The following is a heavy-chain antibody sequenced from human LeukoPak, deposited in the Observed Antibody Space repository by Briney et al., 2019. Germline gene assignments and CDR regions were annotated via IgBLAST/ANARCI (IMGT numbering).Heavy chain of an antibody. CDR2: LYYSGTT. J-gene: IGHJ4*02. Sequence: SETLSLTCSVSGDSISSGNYYWGWIRQPPGKGLEWIGNLYYSGTTYYNPSFKSRVTISVDTSKNQFSLKLSSVTAADTAVYYCARDFCSSTSCFEPGYWGQGTLVTVSS. V-gene: IGHV4-39*07. D-gene: IGHD2-2*01. CDR1: GDSISSGNYY. CDR3: ARDFCSSTSCFEPGY.